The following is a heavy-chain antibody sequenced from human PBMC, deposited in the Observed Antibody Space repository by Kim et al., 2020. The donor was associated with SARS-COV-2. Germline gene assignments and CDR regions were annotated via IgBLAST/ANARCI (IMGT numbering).Heavy chain of an antibody. CDR3: ATSVKDCSGGSCYSLGLKY. V-gene: IGHV4-34*01. CDR2: ITPRGGT. J-gene: IGHJ4*02. Sequence: SETLSLTCGVYGGSISGYYWTWIRQPPGKGLEWIGEITPRGGTNYNPSLRSRVTISRDMSNNQVSLKLNSVTAADTAVFYCATSVKDCSGGSCYSLGLKYWGQGTLVTVSS. CDR1: GGSISGYY. D-gene: IGHD2-15*01.